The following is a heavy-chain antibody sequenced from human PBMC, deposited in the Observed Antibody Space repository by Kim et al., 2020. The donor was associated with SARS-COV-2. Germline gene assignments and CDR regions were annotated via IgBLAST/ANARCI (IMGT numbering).Heavy chain of an antibody. J-gene: IGHJ4*02. CDR3: ATKEAIFGVVTFDY. Sequence: AREFQGRVTMTEDTSTYTAYMELSRLRSEDTAVYYCATKEAIFGVVTFDYWGQGTLVTVSS. D-gene: IGHD3-3*01. V-gene: IGHV1-24*01.